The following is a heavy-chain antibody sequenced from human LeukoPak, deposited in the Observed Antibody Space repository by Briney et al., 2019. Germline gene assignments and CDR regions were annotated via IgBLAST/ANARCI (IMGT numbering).Heavy chain of an antibody. D-gene: IGHD5-12*01. CDR2: ISSSGSTM. CDR1: GFTFSDYF. Sequence: GGSLRLSCAASGFTFSDYFMSWIRQAPEKGPEWLSYISSSGSTMYYADSVKGRFTISRDNAKNSLYLQMNSLRAEDTAVYYCARAPGDSGYDVWSQGTLVTVSS. V-gene: IGHV3-11*01. CDR3: ARAPGDSGYDV. J-gene: IGHJ4*02.